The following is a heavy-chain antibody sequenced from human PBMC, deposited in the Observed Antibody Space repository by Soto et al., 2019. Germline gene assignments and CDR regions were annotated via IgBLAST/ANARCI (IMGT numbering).Heavy chain of an antibody. V-gene: IGHV4-4*02. CDR2: IYHSGGT. Sequence: QVQLQESGPGLVKPSGTLSLTCAVSGGSISSSNWWRWFRQHPGKGLEWIGEIYHSGGTNYNPSLRSRVTISVAKYKNQLSLRLSSVAAADTAVYYCARVVGGYYYGMDVWGQGTTVTVSS. J-gene: IGHJ6*02. CDR3: ARVVGGYYYGMDV. CDR1: GGSISSSNW. D-gene: IGHD2-2*01.